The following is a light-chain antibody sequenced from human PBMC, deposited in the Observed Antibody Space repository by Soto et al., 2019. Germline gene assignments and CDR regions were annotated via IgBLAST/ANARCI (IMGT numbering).Light chain of an antibody. CDR1: SSNIGTQYD. CDR2: GDS. V-gene: IGLV1-40*01. J-gene: IGLJ1*01. CDR3: QCYDVSLSADV. Sequence: QSVLTQPPSVSGAPGQRVTISCTGSSSNIGTQYDVHWYQHLPGTVPKLLVSGDSNRPSGVPDRFSGSKSGTSASLVITGLQAEDEADYYCQCYDVSLSADVFGAGTKLTVL.